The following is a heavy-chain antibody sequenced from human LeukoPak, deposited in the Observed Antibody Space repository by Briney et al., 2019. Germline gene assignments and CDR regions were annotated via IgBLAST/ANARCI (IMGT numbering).Heavy chain of an antibody. CDR3: AKGLVTATTLDY. J-gene: IGHJ4*02. CDR2: ISYDGSNK. V-gene: IGHV3-30*18. D-gene: IGHD4-17*01. CDR1: GFTFSSYG. Sequence: GGSLRLSCAASGFTFSSYGMHWVRQAPGKGLEWVAVISYDGSNKYYADSVKGRFTISRDNSKNTLYLQMNSLRAEDTAVYYCAKGLVTATTLDYWGQGTLVTVSS.